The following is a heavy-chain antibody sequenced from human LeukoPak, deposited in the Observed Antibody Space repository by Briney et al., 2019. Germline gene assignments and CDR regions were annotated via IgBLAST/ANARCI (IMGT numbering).Heavy chain of an antibody. CDR1: GFTSSSYG. J-gene: IGHJ4*02. V-gene: IGHV3-33*06. CDR3: AKDHHSGSYPHFDY. D-gene: IGHD1-26*01. Sequence: PGGSLRPSCAPSGFTSSSYGMHWVRQAPARGLEWVAVIWYDGSNKYYADSVKGRFTISRDNSKNTLYLQMNSLRAEDTAVYYCAKDHHSGSYPHFDYWGQGTLVTVSS. CDR2: IWYDGSNK.